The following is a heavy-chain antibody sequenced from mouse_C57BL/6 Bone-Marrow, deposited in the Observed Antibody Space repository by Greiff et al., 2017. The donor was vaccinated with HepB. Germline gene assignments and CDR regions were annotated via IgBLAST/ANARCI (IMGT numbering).Heavy chain of an antibody. J-gene: IGHJ1*03. CDR2: IDPSDSYT. Sequence: QVQLKESGAELVMPGASVKLSCKASGYTFTSYWMHWVKQRPGQGLEWIGEIDPSDSYTNYNQKFKGKSTLTVDKSSSTAYMQLSSLTSEDSAVYYCITTVVATKWYFDVWGTGTTVTVSS. CDR1: GYTFTSYW. V-gene: IGHV1-69*01. CDR3: ITTVVATKWYFDV. D-gene: IGHD1-1*01.